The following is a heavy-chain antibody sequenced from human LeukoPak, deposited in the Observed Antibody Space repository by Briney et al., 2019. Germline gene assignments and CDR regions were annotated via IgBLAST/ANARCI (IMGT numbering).Heavy chain of an antibody. Sequence: ASVKVSCKASGYTFMGYYMHWVRQAPVQGLEWMGWINTNSGGTNYAQKFQGRVTMTRDTSISTAYMELSRLRSDDTAVYYCAREEPGIAAADTGAPFDYWGQGTLVTVSS. D-gene: IGHD6-13*01. CDR1: GYTFMGYY. CDR2: INTNSGGT. CDR3: AREEPGIAAADTGAPFDY. J-gene: IGHJ4*02. V-gene: IGHV1-2*02.